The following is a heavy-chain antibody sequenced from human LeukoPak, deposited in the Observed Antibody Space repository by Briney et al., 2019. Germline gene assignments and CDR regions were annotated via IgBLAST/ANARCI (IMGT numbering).Heavy chain of an antibody. CDR3: AKHSGCSSTSCFHPYNWFDP. D-gene: IGHD2-2*01. J-gene: IGHJ5*02. V-gene: IGHV3-23*01. CDR1: GFTFSSYA. Sequence: PGGSLRLSCAASGFTFSSYAMSCVRQAPGKGLEWVSAISGSGGSTYYADSVKGRFTISRDNSKNTLYLQMNSLRAEDTAVYYCAKHSGCSSTSCFHPYNWFDPWGQGTLVTVSS. CDR2: ISGSGGST.